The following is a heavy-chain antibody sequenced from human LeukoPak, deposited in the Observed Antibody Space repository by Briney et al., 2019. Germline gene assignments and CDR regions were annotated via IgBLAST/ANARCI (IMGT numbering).Heavy chain of an antibody. D-gene: IGHD2-2*01. CDR1: GFIFSSYA. CDR3: AKDRYVSGNWFDP. CDR2: ISGSGATT. J-gene: IGHJ5*02. Sequence: GGSLRLSCTVSGFIFSSYAMTWVRQAPGKGLEWVSSISGSGATTDYADSVKGRLTISRDNSKNTLSLQMNGLRAEDTAVYYCAKDRYVSGNWFDPWGQGTLVTVSS. V-gene: IGHV3-23*01.